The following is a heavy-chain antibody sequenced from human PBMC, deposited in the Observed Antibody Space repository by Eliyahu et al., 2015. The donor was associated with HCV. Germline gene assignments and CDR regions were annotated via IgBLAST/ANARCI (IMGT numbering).Heavy chain of an antibody. CDR1: GFTFSSYG. Sequence: QVQLVESGGGVVQPGRSLRLSCXASGFTFSSYGMHWVRQAPGKGLEWVAVISYDGSNKYYADSVKGRFTISRDNSKNTLYLQMNSLRAEDTAVYYCAKGYSPRFWGQGTLVTVSS. D-gene: IGHD5-18*01. CDR3: AKGYSPRF. V-gene: IGHV3-30*18. J-gene: IGHJ4*02. CDR2: ISYDGSNK.